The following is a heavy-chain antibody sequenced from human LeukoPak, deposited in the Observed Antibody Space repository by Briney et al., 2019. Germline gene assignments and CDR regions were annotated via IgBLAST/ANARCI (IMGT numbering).Heavy chain of an antibody. V-gene: IGHV1-8*01. CDR2: MNPNSGNT. D-gene: IGHD2-2*01. CDR1: GYTFTTYD. J-gene: IGHJ4*02. Sequence: VASVKVSCKASGYTFTTYDMTWVRQATGQGLEWMGWMNPNSGNTGYAQRFQGRVTITRDSSISTAYMELSSLTSEDTAVFYCARGYCSSSSCPYPPFDYWGQGTLVTVSS. CDR3: ARGYCSSSSCPYPPFDY.